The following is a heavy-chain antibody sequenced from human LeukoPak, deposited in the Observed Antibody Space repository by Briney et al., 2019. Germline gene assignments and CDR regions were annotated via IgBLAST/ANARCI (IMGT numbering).Heavy chain of an antibody. V-gene: IGHV1-2*06. CDR1: GYTFTAYY. D-gene: IGHD2-8*01. Sequence: ASVKVSCKASGYTFTAYYINWVRQGAGQGLEWVGRINCNSAGTNYAQKFRGRVTMTRDTSISTVYMELSSLRSDDTAVYYCAVQTIVANTKGYAFDIWGQGTTVIVSS. CDR3: AVQTIVANTKGYAFDI. CDR2: INCNSAGT. J-gene: IGHJ3*02.